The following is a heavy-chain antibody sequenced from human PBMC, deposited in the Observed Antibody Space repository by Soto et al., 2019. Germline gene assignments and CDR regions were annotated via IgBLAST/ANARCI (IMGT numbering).Heavy chain of an antibody. CDR3: ARSRDGYNLNPIDQ. V-gene: IGHV4-59*01. D-gene: IGHD5-12*01. CDR2: FFYTGST. Sequence: QVQLQVSGPGLVKPSATLSLSCTVSTGSTNSFYWSWIRQPPEKGLQWLGYFFYTGSTNHNPSLKSRVTISLDMSSNQFSLRLSSVTAADTAMYYCARSRDGYNLNPIDQWGQGLLVTVSS. J-gene: IGHJ4*02. CDR1: TGSTNSFY.